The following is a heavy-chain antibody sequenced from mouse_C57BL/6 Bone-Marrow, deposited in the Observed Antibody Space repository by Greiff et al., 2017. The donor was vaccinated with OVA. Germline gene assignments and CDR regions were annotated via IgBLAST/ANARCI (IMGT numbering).Heavy chain of an antibody. CDR3: PITTVLDWYFDV. D-gene: IGHD1-1*01. J-gene: IGHJ1*03. Sequence: EVQLQQSGTVLARPGASVKMSCKTSGYTFTSYWMHWVKQRPGQGLEWIGAIYPGNSDTSYNQKFKGKAKLTAVTSASTAYMELSSLTNESSSVYYCPITTVLDWYFDVWGTVPTVTVSS. V-gene: IGHV1-5*01. CDR1: GYTFTSYW. CDR2: IYPGNSDT.